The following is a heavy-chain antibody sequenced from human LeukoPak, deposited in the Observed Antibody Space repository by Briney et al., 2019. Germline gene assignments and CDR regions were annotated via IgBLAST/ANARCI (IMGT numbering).Heavy chain of an antibody. J-gene: IGHJ4*02. CDR1: GGSISSGSYY. Sequence: SETLSLTCTVSGGSISSGSYYWRWIRQPAGKGLEWIGRIYTSGSTNYNPSLKSRVTISVDTSKNQFSLKLSSVTAADTAVYYCARGHNRYYYGSGSYYNGGFDYWGQGTLVTVSS. CDR3: ARGHNRYYYGSGSYYNGGFDY. CDR2: IYTSGST. D-gene: IGHD3-10*01. V-gene: IGHV4-61*02.